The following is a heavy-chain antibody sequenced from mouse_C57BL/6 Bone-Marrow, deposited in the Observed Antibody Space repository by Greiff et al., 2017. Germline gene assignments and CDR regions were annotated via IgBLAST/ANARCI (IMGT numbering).Heavy chain of an antibody. V-gene: IGHV14-4*01. CDR2: IDPENGDT. CDR3: TTDTTARFDY. J-gene: IGHJ2*01. D-gene: IGHD1-2*01. Sequence: EVQLQQSGAELVRPGASVKLSCTASGFNIKDDYMHWVKQRPEQGLEWIGWIDPENGDTEYASKFQGKATITADTSSNTAYLQLSSLTSEDTAVYYCTTDTTARFDYWGQGTTLTVSS. CDR1: GFNIKDDY.